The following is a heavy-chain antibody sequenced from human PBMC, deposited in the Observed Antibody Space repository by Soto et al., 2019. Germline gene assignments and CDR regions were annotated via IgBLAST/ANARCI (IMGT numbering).Heavy chain of an antibody. D-gene: IGHD6-13*01. CDR1: GGPFSGYY. CDR2: INHSGST. J-gene: IGHJ6*02. CDR3: ARIGSAAGTDNYYYYYGMDV. V-gene: IGHV4-34*01. Sequence: PSDTLSLTCAVYGGPFSGYYWSLIRQPPGKGLEWIGEINHSGSTNYNPSLKSRVTISVDTSKNQFSLKLSSVTAADTAVYYCARIGSAAGTDNYYYYYGMDVWGQGTTVTVSS.